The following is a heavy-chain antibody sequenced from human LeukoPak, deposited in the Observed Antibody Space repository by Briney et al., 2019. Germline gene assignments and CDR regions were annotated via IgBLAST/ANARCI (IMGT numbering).Heavy chain of an antibody. CDR1: GFTFIDYD. J-gene: IGHJ4*02. D-gene: IGHD6-19*01. CDR2: IGIRGDT. Sequence: GGSLRLSCAASGFTFIDYDMHWVRQVIGKGLEWVSSIGIRGDTHYSGSVKGRFTISRENAESSLYLQMNSLRAEDTAVYYCARGGIQVSGIDEFDYWGQGTLVTVSS. V-gene: IGHV3-13*01. CDR3: ARGGIQVSGIDEFDY.